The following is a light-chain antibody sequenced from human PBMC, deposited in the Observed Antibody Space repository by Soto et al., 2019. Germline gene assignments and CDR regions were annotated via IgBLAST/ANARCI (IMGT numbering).Light chain of an antibody. J-gene: IGLJ1*01. CDR1: SSHVGGYNY. CDR2: DVS. Sequence: QSALTQPASVSGSPGQSSTISCTGTSSHVGGYNYVPWYQQHPGKAPKFMIYDVSNRPSGVSNRFSGSKSGTTASLTISGLQAEDEADYYCCSYTTSNTRQIVFGTGTKVTVL. CDR3: CSYTTSNTRQIV. V-gene: IGLV2-14*01.